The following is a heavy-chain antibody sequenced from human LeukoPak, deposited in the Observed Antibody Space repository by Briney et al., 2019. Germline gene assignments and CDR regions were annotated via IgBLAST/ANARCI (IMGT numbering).Heavy chain of an antibody. J-gene: IGHJ4*02. Sequence: GGSLRLSCAASGFTFSSYWMSWVRQAPGKGLEWVANIKQDGSEKYYVDSVKGRFTISRDNSKNTLYLQMNSLRAEDTAVYYCARDSSGVVVVAAIDYWGQGTLVTVSS. D-gene: IGHD2-15*01. V-gene: IGHV3-7*01. CDR3: ARDSSGVVVVAAIDY. CDR1: GFTFSSYW. CDR2: IKQDGSEK.